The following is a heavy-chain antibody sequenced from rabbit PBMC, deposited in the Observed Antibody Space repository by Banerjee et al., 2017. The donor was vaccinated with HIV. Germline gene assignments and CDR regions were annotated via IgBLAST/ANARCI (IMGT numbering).Heavy chain of an antibody. CDR1: GFALSSYW. CDR2: INTSSGST. V-gene: IGHV1S45*01. J-gene: IGHJ4*01. Sequence: QEQLVESGGGLVQPEGSLTLTCTASGFALSSYWMCWVRQAPGKGLEWIACINTSSGSTVYATWAKGPFTISKTSSTTVTLQMTSLTAADTATYFCARNFYFDLWGQGTLVTVS. CDR3: ARNFYFDL.